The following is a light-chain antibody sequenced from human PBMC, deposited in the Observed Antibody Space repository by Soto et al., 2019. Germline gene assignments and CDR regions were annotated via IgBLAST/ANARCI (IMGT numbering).Light chain of an antibody. J-gene: IGKJ4*01. CDR2: DTS. Sequence: VLSLSAATLSLSPGERATLSCRASQSVTKYLAWYHQKPGQAPRLLIYDTSNRATGIPARFSGSGSGTDFTLTISSLESEDSGIYYCQQRYNWLTFGGGTKVDIK. CDR1: QSVTKY. V-gene: IGKV3-11*01. CDR3: QQRYNWLT.